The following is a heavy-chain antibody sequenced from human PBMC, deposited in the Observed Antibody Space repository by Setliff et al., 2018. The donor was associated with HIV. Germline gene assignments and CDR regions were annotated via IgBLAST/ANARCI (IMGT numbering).Heavy chain of an antibody. V-gene: IGHV1-18*01. J-gene: IGHJ6*03. CDR1: GYTFTSYG. Sequence: GASVKVSCKASGYTFTSYGFSWVRQAPGQGLEWMGWISAYNGNTNYAQKFQGRVTMTTDTSTSTAYMELRSLRSDDTAVDYGARRTIDYHYMDVWGKGTTVTVSS. CDR2: ISAYNGNT. CDR3: ARRTIDYHYMDV.